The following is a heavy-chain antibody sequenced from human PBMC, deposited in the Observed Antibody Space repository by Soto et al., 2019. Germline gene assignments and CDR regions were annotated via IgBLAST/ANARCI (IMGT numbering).Heavy chain of an antibody. CDR2: IYHSGST. CDR1: GGSISSSNW. J-gene: IGHJ6*02. Sequence: KASETLSLTCAVSGGSISSSNWWSWVRQPPGKGLEWIGEIYHSGSTNYNPSLKSRVTISVDKSKNQFSLKLSSVTAADTAVYYCARADYSNFIDYYGMDVWGQGTTVTVSS. D-gene: IGHD4-4*01. CDR3: ARADYSNFIDYYGMDV. V-gene: IGHV4-4*02.